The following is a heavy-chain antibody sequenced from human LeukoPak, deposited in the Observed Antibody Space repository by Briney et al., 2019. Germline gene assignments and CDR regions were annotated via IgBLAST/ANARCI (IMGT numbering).Heavy chain of an antibody. V-gene: IGHV1-69*13. Sequence: SVKVSCKASGGTFSSYAISWVRQAPGQGLEWMGGIIPIFGTANYAQKFQGRVTITADESTSTAYMELSSLRSEDTAVYYCARDYSGSYYRNTFDYWGQGTLVTVSS. CDR3: ARDYSGSYYRNTFDY. J-gene: IGHJ4*02. CDR1: GGTFSSYA. D-gene: IGHD1-26*01. CDR2: IIPIFGTA.